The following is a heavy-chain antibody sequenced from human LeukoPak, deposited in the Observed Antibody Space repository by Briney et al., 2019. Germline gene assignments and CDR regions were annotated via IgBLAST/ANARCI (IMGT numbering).Heavy chain of an antibody. Sequence: ASVKVSCKASGGTFSSYAISWVRQAPGQGLEWMGWINPNSGGTNYAQKFQGRVTMTRDTSISTAYMELSRLRSDDTAVYYCARDLPGAVDKKYRDYWGQGTLVTVSS. CDR2: INPNSGGT. CDR1: GGTFSSYA. CDR3: ARDLPGAVDKKYRDY. J-gene: IGHJ4*02. V-gene: IGHV1-2*02. D-gene: IGHD6-19*01.